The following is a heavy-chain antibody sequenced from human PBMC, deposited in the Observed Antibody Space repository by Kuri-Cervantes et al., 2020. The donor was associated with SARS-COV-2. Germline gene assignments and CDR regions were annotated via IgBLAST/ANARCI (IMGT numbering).Heavy chain of an antibody. J-gene: IGHJ4*02. Sequence: GESLKISCAAPGFTFSSYEMNWVRQAPGKGLEWVSYISSSGSTIYYADSVKGRFTISRDNAKNSLYLQMNSLRAEDTAVYYRARTYDFWSGYSSALIDYWGQGTLVTVSS. V-gene: IGHV3-48*03. CDR3: ARTYDFWSGYSSALIDY. CDR1: GFTFSSYE. D-gene: IGHD3-3*01. CDR2: ISSSGSTI.